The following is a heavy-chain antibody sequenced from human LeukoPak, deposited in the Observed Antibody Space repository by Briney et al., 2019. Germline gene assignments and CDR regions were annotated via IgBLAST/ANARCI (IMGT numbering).Heavy chain of an antibody. CDR3: ARGWAHDGFNI. Sequence: SQTLSLTCVIPGDSVSNNAWNWVRQTPSGGLECLGRTYYDSKWYNHYAESVKSRISIDPDTSKNQFSLQLNSVTPEDTAVYYCARGWAHDGFNIWSQGTMDTVSS. CDR1: GDSVSNNA. J-gene: IGHJ3*02. CDR2: TYYDSKWYN. V-gene: IGHV6-1*01. D-gene: IGHD6-13*01.